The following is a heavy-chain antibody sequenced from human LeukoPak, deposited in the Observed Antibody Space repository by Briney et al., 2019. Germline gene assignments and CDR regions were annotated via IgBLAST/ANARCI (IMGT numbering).Heavy chain of an antibody. CDR1: GYTFTGYY. CDR3: ARVYSSSSPTDY. CDR2: INPNSGGT. J-gene: IGHJ4*02. V-gene: IGHV1-2*06. Sequence: ASVKVSCKASGYTFTGYYVHWVRQAPGQGLEWMGRINPNSGGTNYAQKFQGSVTMTRDTSISTAYMELSRLRSDDTAVYYCARVYSSSSPTDYWGQGTLVTVSS. D-gene: IGHD6-6*01.